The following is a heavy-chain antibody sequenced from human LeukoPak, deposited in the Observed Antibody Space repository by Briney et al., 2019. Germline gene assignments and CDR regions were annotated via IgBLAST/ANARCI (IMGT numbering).Heavy chain of an antibody. CDR2: IKPNSGGT. CDR3: ARGMGFCSGGFCYAY. Sequence: ASVKVSCKASGYAFTGYYMHWVRQAPGQGLEWMGWIKPNSGGTNYAQKFQGRVTMTRDTSINTAYMELSRLRSDDTAVYFCARGMGFCSGGFCYAYWGQGTLVTVSS. D-gene: IGHD2-15*01. CDR1: GYAFTGYY. J-gene: IGHJ4*02. V-gene: IGHV1-2*02.